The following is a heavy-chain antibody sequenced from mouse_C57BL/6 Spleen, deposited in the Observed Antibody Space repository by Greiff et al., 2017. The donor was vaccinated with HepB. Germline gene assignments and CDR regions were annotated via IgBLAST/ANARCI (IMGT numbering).Heavy chain of an antibody. CDR2: IDPSDSYT. Sequence: VQLQQPWAELVMPVASVKLSCKASGYTFTSYWMHWVKQRPGQGLEWIGEIDPSDSYTNYNQKFKGKSTLTVDKSSSTAYMQLSSLTSEDSAVYYCARGDDYDHWYFDVWGTGTTVTVSS. CDR3: ARGDDYDHWYFDV. V-gene: IGHV1-69*01. J-gene: IGHJ1*03. CDR1: GYTFTSYW. D-gene: IGHD2-4*01.